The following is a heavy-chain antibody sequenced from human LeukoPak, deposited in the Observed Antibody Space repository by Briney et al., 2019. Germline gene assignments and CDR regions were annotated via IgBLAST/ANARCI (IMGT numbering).Heavy chain of an antibody. V-gene: IGHV3-23*01. CDR1: GFTFSSYA. J-gene: IGHJ4*02. CDR2: ISGSGGST. D-gene: IGHD2-2*01. Sequence: GGSLRLSCAASGFTFSSYAMSWVRQAPGKGLEWVSAISGSGGSTYYADSVKGRFTISRDNSKNTLYLQMNSLRAEDTAVYYCAKVNVVVVVPAALWDYWGQGTLVIVSS. CDR3: AKVNVVVVVPAALWDY.